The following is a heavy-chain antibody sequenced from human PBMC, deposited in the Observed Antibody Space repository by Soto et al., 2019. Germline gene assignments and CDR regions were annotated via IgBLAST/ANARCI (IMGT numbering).Heavy chain of an antibody. CDR1: GGSISSGNYY. D-gene: IGHD2-15*01. J-gene: IGHJ4*02. CDR2: IFYSGST. CDR3: ARGGSGDIVVVAAIDY. V-gene: IGHV4-31*03. Sequence: QVQLQESGPGLVKPSQTLSLTCTVSGGSISSGNYYWSWIRQHPGKGLEWIGYIFYSGSTYYNPSLQSRVTISVDTSKNQFSLKLSSVTAADTAVYDCARGGSGDIVVVAAIDYWGQGTLVTVSS.